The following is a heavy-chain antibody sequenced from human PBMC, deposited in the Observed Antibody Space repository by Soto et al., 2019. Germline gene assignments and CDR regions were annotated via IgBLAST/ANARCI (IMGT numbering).Heavy chain of an antibody. D-gene: IGHD6-13*01. CDR1: GGTFSSYA. J-gene: IGHJ6*04. CDR3: ARGEFAAAGTCYYYYGIDV. V-gene: IGHV1-69*13. Sequence: ASVKVSCKASGGTFSSYAISWVRQAPGQGLEWMGGIIPIFGTANYAQKSQGRVTITADESTSTAYMELSSLRSEDTAVYYCARGEFAAAGTCYYYYGIDVWGEGTTVTVSS. CDR2: IIPIFGTA.